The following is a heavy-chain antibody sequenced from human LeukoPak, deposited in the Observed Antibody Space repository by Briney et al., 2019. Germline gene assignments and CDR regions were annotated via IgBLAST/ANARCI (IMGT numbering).Heavy chain of an antibody. D-gene: IGHD2-21*02. CDR1: GFTFSSYE. Sequence: GGSLRLSCAASGFTFSSYEMNWVRQAPGKGLEWVSYISSSGSAIYYADSVKGRFTISRDNAKNSLYLQMNSLRAEDTAVYYCARDVPAYCGGDCPNPYWGQGTLVTVSS. J-gene: IGHJ4*02. CDR3: ARDVPAYCGGDCPNPY. V-gene: IGHV3-48*03. CDR2: ISSSGSAI.